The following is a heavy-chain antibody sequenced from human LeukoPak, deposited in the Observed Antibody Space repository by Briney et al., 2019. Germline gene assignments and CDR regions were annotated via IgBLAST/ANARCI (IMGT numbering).Heavy chain of an antibody. CDR2: ISYDGSNK. Sequence: GGSLRLSCAASGFTFSSYAMHWVRQAPGKGLEWVAVISYDGSNKYYADSVKGRFTISRDNSKNTLYLQMNSLRVDDTAFYYCARRSVAGATTGYYYDSWGQGTLVTVSS. D-gene: IGHD1-26*01. V-gene: IGHV3-30-3*01. J-gene: IGHJ4*02. CDR1: GFTFSSYA. CDR3: ARRSVAGATTGYYYDS.